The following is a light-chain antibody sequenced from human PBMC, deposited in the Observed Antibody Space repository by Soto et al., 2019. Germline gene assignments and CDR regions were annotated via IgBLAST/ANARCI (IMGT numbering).Light chain of an antibody. J-gene: IGLJ1*01. CDR1: SSDVGAYNF. V-gene: IGLV2-14*03. CDR3: SSYASSSTHV. Sequence: QSALTQPASVSGSRGQSITISCTGTSSDVGAYNFVSWYQQHPGKLPKLMIFDVSRQPSGVSDRFSGSKSGNTASLAISGVQAEDGSDYYCSSYASSSTHVFGSGTKVPVL. CDR2: DVS.